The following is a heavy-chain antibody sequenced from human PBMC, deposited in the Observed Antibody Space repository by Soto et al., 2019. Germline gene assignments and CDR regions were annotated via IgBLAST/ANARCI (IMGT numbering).Heavy chain of an antibody. CDR1: GGTFSSYT. CDR2: IIPILGIA. CDR3: ARVLYSGYLHY. Sequence: QVQLVQSGAEVKKPGSSVKVSCKASGGTFSSYTISWVRQAPGQGLEWLGRIIPILGIANYAQKFQGRVTLTADKATSTAYMQLSSLRSEDTAVYYCARVLYSGYLHYWGEGSLVTVSS. D-gene: IGHD5-12*01. V-gene: IGHV1-69*02. J-gene: IGHJ4*02.